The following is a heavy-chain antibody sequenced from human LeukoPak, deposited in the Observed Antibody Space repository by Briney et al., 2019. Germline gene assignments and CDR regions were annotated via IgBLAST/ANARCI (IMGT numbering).Heavy chain of an antibody. CDR3: ARDYELGPGRDCFDP. CDR2: ISGYNGRT. CDR1: GDTFTSYG. Sequence: ASVKVSCKASGDTFTSYGISWVRQAPGQGLEWMGWISGYNGRTNFAQKFQDRVTMTTDTSTSTAYMELRSLRSDDSAIYYCARDYELGPGRDCFDPWGQGTLVTVSS. J-gene: IGHJ5*02. D-gene: IGHD2-21*01. V-gene: IGHV1-18*01.